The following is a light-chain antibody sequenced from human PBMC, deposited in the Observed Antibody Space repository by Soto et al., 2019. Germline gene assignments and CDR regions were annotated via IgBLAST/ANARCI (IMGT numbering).Light chain of an antibody. CDR3: QSYDSSLSGYV. Sequence: QSVLTQPPSVSGAPGQRVTISCTGSSSNIGAGYDVHWYQQLPGTAPKLLIYGNSNRPSGVPDRFSGSKSGTSASLAITGLQAEDEADSSCQSYDSSLSGYVFGPGTKLTVL. V-gene: IGLV1-40*01. J-gene: IGLJ1*01. CDR1: SSNIGAGYD. CDR2: GNS.